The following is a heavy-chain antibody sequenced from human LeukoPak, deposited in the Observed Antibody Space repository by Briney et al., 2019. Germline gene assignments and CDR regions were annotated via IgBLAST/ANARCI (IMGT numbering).Heavy chain of an antibody. CDR1: GGSISGSSYY. V-gene: IGHV4-39*02. J-gene: IGHJ4*02. CDR2: IYYSGST. CDR3: ARGGSRDGYNRPLDH. D-gene: IGHD5-24*01. Sequence: SETLSLTCTVSGGSISGSSYYWGWIRQPPGKGLEWIGSIYYSGSTYYNPSLKSRVTISVDTSKNQFSLKLNSETATDTAVYYCARGGSRDGYNRPLDHWGQGTLVTVSS.